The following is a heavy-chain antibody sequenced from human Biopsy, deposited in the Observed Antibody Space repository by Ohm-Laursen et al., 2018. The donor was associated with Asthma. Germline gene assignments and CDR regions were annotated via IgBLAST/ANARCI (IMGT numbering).Heavy chain of an antibody. CDR2: MYHSGSP. Sequence: TPSLTCAVSGGSITSSSYYWGWIRQPPGKGMEWIGSMYHSGSPNYHPSLKSRATISVDTSKNQLSLKMSSVTAADTAVYFCVRHQYSSSWSTFDYWGQGALVTVSS. V-gene: IGHV4-39*01. D-gene: IGHD3-22*01. CDR1: GGSITSSSYY. CDR3: VRHQYSSSWSTFDY. J-gene: IGHJ4*02.